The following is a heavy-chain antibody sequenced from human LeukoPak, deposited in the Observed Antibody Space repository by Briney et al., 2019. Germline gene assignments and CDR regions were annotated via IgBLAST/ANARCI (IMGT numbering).Heavy chain of an antibody. CDR2: IYYSGST. V-gene: IGHV4-59*12. CDR3: ARERLLFYYGSGTRYYMDV. CDR1: GGSISSYY. D-gene: IGHD3-10*01. Sequence: PSETLSLTCTVSGGSISSYYWSWIRQPPGKGLEWIGYIYYSGSTNYNPSLKSRVTMSVDTSKNQFSLKLSSVTAADTAVYYCARERLLFYYGSGTRYYMDVWGKGTTVTISS. J-gene: IGHJ6*03.